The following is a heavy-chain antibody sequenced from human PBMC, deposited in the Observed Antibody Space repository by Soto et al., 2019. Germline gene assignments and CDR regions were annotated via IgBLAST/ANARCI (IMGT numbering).Heavy chain of an antibody. CDR1: GYTFTNYD. V-gene: IGHV1-8*01. D-gene: IGHD1-26*01. CDR2: MNPNSANT. CDR3: ARMATSGTLTWFDP. Sequence: QAQLVQSGAEVTEAGASVKVSCKASGYTFTNYDISWVRQATGQGLEWTGWMNPNSANTGYAQKVQGRVSMTRDTSTTTAYMELSSLRFEDTAIYYCARMATSGTLTWFDPWGQGTLLNVSA. J-gene: IGHJ5*02.